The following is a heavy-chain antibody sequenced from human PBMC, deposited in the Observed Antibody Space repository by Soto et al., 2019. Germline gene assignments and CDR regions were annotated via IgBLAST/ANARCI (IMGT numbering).Heavy chain of an antibody. V-gene: IGHV4-30-4*01. CDR1: GASINNNDYY. D-gene: IGHD3-22*01. CDR3: ARMSNFYDEWYFDF. J-gene: IGHJ4*02. Sequence: SETLSLTCTVSGASINNNDYYWSWIRQPPGKGLEWIGYVYYSGTTDYIPSLKSRLSMSIDTSQNQFTLKLNSVTAADTAIYYGARMSNFYDEWYFDFWGQGTLVTVSS. CDR2: VYYSGTT.